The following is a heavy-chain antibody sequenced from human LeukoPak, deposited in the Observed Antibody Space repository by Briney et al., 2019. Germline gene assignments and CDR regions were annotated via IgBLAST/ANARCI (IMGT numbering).Heavy chain of an antibody. Sequence: GASVKVSCKASGYIFTSYNIYWVRQAPGQGLEWMGIINPSGGSTNYAQKFQGRVTMTRDTSTSTVYMELSSLRSEDTAVYYCARRNYDDSSGYGSCFDPWGQGTLVTVSS. J-gene: IGHJ5*02. CDR2: INPSGGST. CDR1: GYIFTSYN. V-gene: IGHV1-46*01. D-gene: IGHD3-22*01. CDR3: ARRNYDDSSGYGSCFDP.